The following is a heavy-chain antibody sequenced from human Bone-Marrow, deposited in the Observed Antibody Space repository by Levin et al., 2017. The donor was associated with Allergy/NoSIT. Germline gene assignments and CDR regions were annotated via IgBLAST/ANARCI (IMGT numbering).Heavy chain of an antibody. V-gene: IGHV3-23*01. CDR1: GFTFSSYA. Sequence: GGSLRLSCAASGFTFSSYAMSWVRQAPGKGLEWVSAISGSGGSTYYADSVKGRFTIPRDNSKNTLYLQMNSLRAEDTAVYYCAKVRDWSTRNWFDPWGQGTLVTVSS. CDR2: ISGSGGST. D-gene: IGHD3/OR15-3a*01. J-gene: IGHJ5*02. CDR3: AKVRDWSTRNWFDP.